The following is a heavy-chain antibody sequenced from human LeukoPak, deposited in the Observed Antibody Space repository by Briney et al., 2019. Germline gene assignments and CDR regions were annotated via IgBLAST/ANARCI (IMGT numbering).Heavy chain of an antibody. V-gene: IGHV3-23*01. J-gene: IGHJ4*02. CDR3: ARVDYFES. CDR1: GFTFSSYA. CDR2: ISGSGGST. Sequence: GGSLRLSCAASGFTFSSYAMSWVRLAPGKGLEWVSTISGSGGSTYYADSVKGRFTISRDNSKNTLSLQMNSLTDEDTAVYYCARVDYFESWGQGTLVTVSS.